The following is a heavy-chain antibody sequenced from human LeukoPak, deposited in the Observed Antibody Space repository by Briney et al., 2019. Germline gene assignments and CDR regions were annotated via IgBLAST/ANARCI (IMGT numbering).Heavy chain of an antibody. Sequence: GGSLRLSCAAPGFTFSNYAISWVRQAPGKGLEWVSRISGSGIRTYYADSVTGRFTISRDNSKSTVYLQMNNLRAEDTALYYCAKDVRGYDRPVDYWGQGTLVTVSS. V-gene: IGHV3-23*01. CDR3: AKDVRGYDRPVDY. D-gene: IGHD5-12*01. CDR2: ISGSGIRT. J-gene: IGHJ4*02. CDR1: GFTFSNYA.